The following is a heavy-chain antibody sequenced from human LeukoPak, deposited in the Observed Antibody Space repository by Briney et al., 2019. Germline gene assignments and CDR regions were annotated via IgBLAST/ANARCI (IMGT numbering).Heavy chain of an antibody. CDR3: ARAPYYESSGPL. D-gene: IGHD3-22*01. CDR1: GFTFSRHW. V-gene: IGHV3-7*04. CDR2: IRQDGLEK. J-gene: IGHJ4*02. Sequence: GGSLRLSCAASGFTFSRHWMSWVRRAPGKGLEWVANIRQDGLEKYYVASVQGRFTISRDNAKNSLYLQMNSLKADDTAVYYCARAPYYESSGPLWGQGTLVSVSS.